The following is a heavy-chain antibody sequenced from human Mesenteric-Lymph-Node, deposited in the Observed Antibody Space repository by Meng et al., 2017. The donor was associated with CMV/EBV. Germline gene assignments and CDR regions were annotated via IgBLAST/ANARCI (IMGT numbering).Heavy chain of an antibody. Sequence: VSGDSISSGDYYWSWIRQHPGKGLEWIGYIYYSGRGDYNPSLRSRVTISVDTSKSQFSLKLNSMTAADTAVYYCARLGGSGNNWFDPWGQGTLVTVSS. CDR3: ARLGGSGNNWFDP. J-gene: IGHJ5*02. CDR2: IYYSGRG. V-gene: IGHV4-31*02. CDR1: GDSISSGDYY. D-gene: IGHD3-16*01.